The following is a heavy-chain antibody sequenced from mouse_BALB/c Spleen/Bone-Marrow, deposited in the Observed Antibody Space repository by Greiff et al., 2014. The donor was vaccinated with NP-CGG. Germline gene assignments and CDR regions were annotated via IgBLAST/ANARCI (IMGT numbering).Heavy chain of an antibody. D-gene: IGHD4-1*01. CDR2: ISSGSSTI. CDR3: TRGGNWDDFDY. CDR1: GFTFSSFG. J-gene: IGHJ2*01. V-gene: IGHV5-17*02. Sequence: EVQGVESGGGLVQPGGSRKLSCAASGFTFSSFGMHWVRQAPEKGLEWVACISSGSSTIFYADTVKGRFTVSRDNPKNTLFLQMTSLRSEDTAMYYCTRGGNWDDFDYWGQGTTLTVSS.